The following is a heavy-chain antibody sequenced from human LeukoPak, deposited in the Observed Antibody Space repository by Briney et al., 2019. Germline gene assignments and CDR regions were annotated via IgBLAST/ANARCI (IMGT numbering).Heavy chain of an antibody. CDR1: GFTFRNYD. D-gene: IGHD2/OR15-2a*01. Sequence: GGSLRLSCAASGFTFRNYDMHWVRQASGKGLGWVSAIDTAGDRSYPVSVKGRFTISRENAQNSLFLQMNNLRAEDAAVYYCARGGSLYDASHSYYLDVWGKGTRVTVSS. V-gene: IGHV3-13*01. CDR2: IDTAGDR. CDR3: ARGGSLYDASHSYYLDV. J-gene: IGHJ6*03.